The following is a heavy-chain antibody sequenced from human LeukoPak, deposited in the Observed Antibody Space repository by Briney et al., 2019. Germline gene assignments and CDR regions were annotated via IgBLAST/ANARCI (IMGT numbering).Heavy chain of an antibody. CDR3: AKHRSSSSWAPFDY. CDR1: GFPFSSYA. J-gene: IGHJ4*02. V-gene: IGHV3-23*01. D-gene: IGHD6-13*01. Sequence: GGSLRLSCGASGFPFSSYAMTWVRQAPGKGLGWVSGISGSGGNTYYADSVKGRFTISRDNSKNTLFLQMNSLRAEDTAVYYCAKHRSSSSWAPFDYWGQGTLVTVSS. CDR2: ISGSGGNT.